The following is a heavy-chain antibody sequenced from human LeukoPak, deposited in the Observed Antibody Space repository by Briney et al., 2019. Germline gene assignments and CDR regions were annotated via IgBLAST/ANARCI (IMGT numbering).Heavy chain of an antibody. J-gene: IGHJ1*01. CDR1: GFTFSSYA. Sequence: GGSLRLSCAASGFTFSSYAMNWVRQAPGKGLEWVSRANTDDNTYYADSVKGRFTISRDIAKNSLYLQINSLRADDTAVYYCAKDWRSGSNPGYCSDWGQGTLVTVSS. D-gene: IGHD2-15*01. CDR3: AKDWRSGSNPGYCSD. CDR2: ANTDDNT. V-gene: IGHV3-23*01.